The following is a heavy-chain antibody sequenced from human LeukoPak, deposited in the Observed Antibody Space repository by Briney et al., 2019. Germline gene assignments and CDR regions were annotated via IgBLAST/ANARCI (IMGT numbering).Heavy chain of an antibody. D-gene: IGHD5-24*01. J-gene: IGHJ4*02. CDR1: GFTFSSYS. CDR2: ISSSSSYI. Sequence: GGSLRLSCAAAGFTFSSYSMNWVRQAPGKGLEWVSSISSSSSYIYYADSVKGRFAISRDNSKNTLYLQMNSLRAEDTAVYYCAKDSAMATTDYFDYWGQGTLVTVSS. CDR3: AKDSAMATTDYFDY. V-gene: IGHV3-21*04.